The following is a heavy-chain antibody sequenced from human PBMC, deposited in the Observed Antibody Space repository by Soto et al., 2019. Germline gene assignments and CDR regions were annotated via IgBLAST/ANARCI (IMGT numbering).Heavy chain of an antibody. J-gene: IGHJ3*02. V-gene: IGHV1-69*13. CDR2: IIPIFGTA. CDR3: ASLTYYYDSSGYPRSPYAFDI. Sequence: GASVTVSCQTSGGTISRYAISWVRQAPGQGLEWMGGIIPIFGTANYAQKFQGRVTITADESTSTAYMELSSLRSEDTAVYYCASLTYYYDSSGYPRSPYAFDIWGQGTMVTVSS. D-gene: IGHD3-22*01. CDR1: GGTISRYA.